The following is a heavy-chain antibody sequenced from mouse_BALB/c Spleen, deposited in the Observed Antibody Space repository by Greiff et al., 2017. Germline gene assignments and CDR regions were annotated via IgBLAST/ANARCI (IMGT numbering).Heavy chain of an antibody. Sequence: EVQLQQSGAELVRPGALVKLSCKASGFNIKDYYMHWVKQRPEQGLEWIGWIDPENGNTIYDPKFQGKASITADTSSNTAYLQLSSLTSEDTAVYYCAKTHYYGSSYYFDYWGQGTTLTVSS. D-gene: IGHD1-1*01. V-gene: IGHV14-1*02. CDR1: GFNIKDYY. J-gene: IGHJ2*01. CDR2: IDPENGNT. CDR3: AKTHYYGSSYYFDY.